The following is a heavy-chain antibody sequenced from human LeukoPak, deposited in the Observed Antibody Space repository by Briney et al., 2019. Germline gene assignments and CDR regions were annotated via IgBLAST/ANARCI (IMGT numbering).Heavy chain of an antibody. J-gene: IGHJ4*02. CDR2: IGGGGTE. CDR3: ARANRALDY. D-gene: IGHD2/OR15-2a*01. V-gene: IGHV3-23*01. Sequence: GGSLRLSCAASGLTITNYAGNWVRQAPGKGLEWVSGIGGGGTEYYADSVKGRFIISSDSSQNLVHLQMNSLTVEETAVYYCARANRALDYWGQGTLVTVSS. CDR1: GLTITNYA.